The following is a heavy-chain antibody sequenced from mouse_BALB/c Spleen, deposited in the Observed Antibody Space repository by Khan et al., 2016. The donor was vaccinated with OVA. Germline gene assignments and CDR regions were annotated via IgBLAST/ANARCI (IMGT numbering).Heavy chain of an antibody. J-gene: IGHJ2*01. V-gene: IGHV1-20*02. Sequence: VQLKQSGPELVKPGASVKISCKASGYSFTGYFMNWVMQSHGKSLEWIERINPHIGETFYNQRFKGKATLTVDESSSTAHMELRSLASEDSAVYFCARKNGSDFDYWGQGTTLTVSS. CDR2: INPHIGET. CDR3: ARKNGSDFDY. D-gene: IGHD1-1*01. CDR1: GYSFTGYF.